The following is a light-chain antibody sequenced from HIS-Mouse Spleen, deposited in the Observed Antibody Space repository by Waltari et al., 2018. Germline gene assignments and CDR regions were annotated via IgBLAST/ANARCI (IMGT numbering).Light chain of an antibody. J-gene: IGLJ3*02. CDR2: EDN. V-gene: IGLV6-57*02. CDR3: QSYDSSNLWV. Sequence: NFMLTQPHSVSESPGKTVTISCTGSSGSIASNYVQWYQQRPGSAPTTVIYEDNQRPSGVPARFSGSIDSSSNSASLTISGLKTEDEADYYCQSYDSSNLWVFGGGTKLTVL. CDR1: SGSIASNY.